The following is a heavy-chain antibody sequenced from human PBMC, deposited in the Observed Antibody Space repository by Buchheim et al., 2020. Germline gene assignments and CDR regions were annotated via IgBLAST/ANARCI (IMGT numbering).Heavy chain of an antibody. CDR3: ARVPLSGSYYYGMDV. Sequence: QVQLVESGGGVVQPGRSLRLSCAASGFTFSSYGMHWVRQAPGKGLEWVAVIWYDGSNKYYADSVKGRFTIPRDNSKNTLYLQMNSLRAEDTAVYYCARVPLSGSYYYGMDVWGQGTT. J-gene: IGHJ6*02. V-gene: IGHV3-33*01. CDR1: GFTFSSYG. D-gene: IGHD1-26*01. CDR2: IWYDGSNK.